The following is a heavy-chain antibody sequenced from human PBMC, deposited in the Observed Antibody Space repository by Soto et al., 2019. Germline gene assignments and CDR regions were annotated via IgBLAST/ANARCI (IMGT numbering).Heavy chain of an antibody. D-gene: IGHD3-3*01. CDR3: ARMARDFWRGYYAYFDY. CDR2: IYYSGST. Sequence: SETLSLTCTVSGGSISSGGYYWSWIRQHPGKGLEWIGYIYYSGSTYYNPSLKSRVTISVDTSKNQFSLKLSSVTAADTAVYYCARMARDFWRGYYAYFDYCGQGTLVTVSS. V-gene: IGHV4-31*03. J-gene: IGHJ4*02. CDR1: GGSISSGGYY.